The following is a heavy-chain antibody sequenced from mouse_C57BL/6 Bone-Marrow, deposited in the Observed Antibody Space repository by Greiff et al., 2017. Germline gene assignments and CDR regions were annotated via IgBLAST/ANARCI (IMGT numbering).Heavy chain of an antibody. D-gene: IGHD2-1*01. CDR2: IYPGDGDT. V-gene: IGHV1-82*01. Sequence: QVQLQQSGPELVKPGASVKISCKASGYAFSSSWMNWVKQRPGKGLEWIGRIYPGDGDTNYNGKFKGKATLTADKSSSTAYMQLSSLTSEDSAVYCCARTYGRRRGNAMDYWGQGTSVTVSS. CDR3: ARTYGRRRGNAMDY. J-gene: IGHJ4*01. CDR1: GYAFSSSW.